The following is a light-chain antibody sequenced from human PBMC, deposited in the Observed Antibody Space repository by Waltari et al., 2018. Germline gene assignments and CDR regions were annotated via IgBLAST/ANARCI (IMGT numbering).Light chain of an antibody. CDR1: SSDVGSYNL. CDR3: CSYAGSSTFYV. V-gene: IGLV2-23*01. Sequence: PASVSGSPGQSITISCTGTSSDVGSYNLVSWYQQYPGKAPKLMIYEGSKRPSGVSNRFSGSKSGNTASLTISGLQAEDEADYYCCSYAGSSTFYVFGTGTKVTVL. J-gene: IGLJ1*01. CDR2: EGS.